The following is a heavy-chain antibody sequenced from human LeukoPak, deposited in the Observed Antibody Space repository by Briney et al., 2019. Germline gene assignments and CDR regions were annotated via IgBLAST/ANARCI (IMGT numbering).Heavy chain of an antibody. CDR3: ARDYYYAVDV. V-gene: IGHV3-74*01. CDR1: GFTFNTYW. Sequence: GGSLRLSCAASGFTFNTYWLHWVRKAPGDGLVWVSRIKSDGSTDYADSVKGRFTISRDNAKSTVSLQMNSLRPEDTAVYYCARDYYYAVDVWGHGTTVTVSS. CDR2: IKSDGST. J-gene: IGHJ6*02.